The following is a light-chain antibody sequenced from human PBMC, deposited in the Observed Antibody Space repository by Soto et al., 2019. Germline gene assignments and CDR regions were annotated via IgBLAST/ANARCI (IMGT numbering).Light chain of an antibody. CDR3: SSYAGSNPRV. V-gene: IGLV2-14*03. J-gene: IGLJ3*02. Sequence: QSALTQPASVSGSPGQSITISCTGTSSDVGAYNYVSWYQQHPGKAPKVMIFDVSNRPSGISERFSGSKSGNTGSLPISGLQAEDEADYYCSSYAGSNPRVCGGGTKVTVL. CDR2: DVS. CDR1: SSDVGAYNY.